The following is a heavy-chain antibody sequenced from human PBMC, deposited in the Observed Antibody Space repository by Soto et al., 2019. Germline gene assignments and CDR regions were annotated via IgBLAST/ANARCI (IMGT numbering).Heavy chain of an antibody. V-gene: IGHV3-64*01. D-gene: IGHD6-13*01. Sequence: GGSLRLSCAASGFTFSSYSMHWVRQAPGKGLEYVSAISSNGGSTNYANSVKGGLTISRDNSKNALDLQMGCLRAQDMAVYYCAGGKQQVRYYYYYYMDVWGKGTTVTVSS. CDR3: AGGKQQVRYYYYYYMDV. CDR1: GFTFSSYS. J-gene: IGHJ6*03. CDR2: ISSNGGST.